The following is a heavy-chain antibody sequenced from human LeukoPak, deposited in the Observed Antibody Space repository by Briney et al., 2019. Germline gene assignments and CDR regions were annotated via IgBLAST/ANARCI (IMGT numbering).Heavy chain of an antibody. D-gene: IGHD3-3*01. J-gene: IGHJ4*02. CDR3: ASANDYDFWSGYYWD. CDR1: GGSFNGYY. V-gene: IGHV4-34*01. Sequence: SETLSLTCAVYGGSFNGYYWSWIRQLPGKGLEWIGEINHSGSTNYNPSLKSRVTISVDTSKNQFSLKLSSVTAADTAVYYCASANDYDFWSGYYWDWGQGTLVTVSS. CDR2: INHSGST.